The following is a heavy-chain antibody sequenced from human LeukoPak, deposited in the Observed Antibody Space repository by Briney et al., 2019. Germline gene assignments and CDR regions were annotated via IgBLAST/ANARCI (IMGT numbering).Heavy chain of an antibody. CDR3: ARLRLGELSLYFDY. CDR2: ISSSGSTI. Sequence: GGSLTLSCAASGFTFSDYYMSWIRQAPGKGLEWVSYISSSGSTIYYADSVKGRFTISRDNAKNSLYLQMNSLTAEETAVYYCARLRLGELSLYFDYWGQGTLVTVSS. V-gene: IGHV3-11*01. D-gene: IGHD3-16*02. J-gene: IGHJ4*02. CDR1: GFTFSDYY.